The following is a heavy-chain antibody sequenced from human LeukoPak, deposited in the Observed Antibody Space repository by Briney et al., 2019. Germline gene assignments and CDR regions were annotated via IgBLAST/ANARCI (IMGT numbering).Heavy chain of an antibody. Sequence: SETLSLTCTVSGGSVSTSSYYWGWIRQPPGRGLEWIGRIYSSGYTYYNPSLESRATISVDTSKNQFSLKLTSVTAADTAVYYCAGSDLTQEYWDYWGQGTLVTVSS. CDR1: GGSVSTSSYY. CDR2: IYSSGYT. V-gene: IGHV4-39*07. D-gene: IGHD6-6*01. CDR3: AGSDLTQEYWDY. J-gene: IGHJ4*02.